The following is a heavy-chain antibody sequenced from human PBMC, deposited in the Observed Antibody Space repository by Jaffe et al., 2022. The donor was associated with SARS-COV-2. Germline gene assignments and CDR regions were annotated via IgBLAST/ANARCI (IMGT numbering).Heavy chain of an antibody. J-gene: IGHJ3*02. CDR3: AKKLGYGDYPGGAFDI. D-gene: IGHD4-17*01. V-gene: IGHV3-9*01. Sequence: EVQLVESGGGLVQPGRSLRLSCAASGFTFDDYAMHWVRQAPGKGLEWVSGISWNSGSIGYADSVKGRFTISRDNAKNSLYLQMNSLRAEDTALYYCAKKLGYGDYPGGAFDIWGQGTMVTVSS. CDR2: ISWNSGSI. CDR1: GFTFDDYA.